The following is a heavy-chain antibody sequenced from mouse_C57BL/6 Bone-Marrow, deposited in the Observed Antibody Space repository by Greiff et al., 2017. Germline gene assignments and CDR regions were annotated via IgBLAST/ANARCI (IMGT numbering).Heavy chain of an antibody. CDR3: ARDGYYYGSSPSYFDY. J-gene: IGHJ2*01. D-gene: IGHD1-1*01. Sequence: EVMLVESEGGLVQPGSSMKLSCTASGFTFSDYYMAWVRQVPEKGLEWVANITYDGSSTYYLDSLKSRFIISRDNAKNILYLQMSSLKSEDTATYYCARDGYYYGSSPSYFDYWGQGTTLTVSS. CDR1: GFTFSDYY. CDR2: ITYDGSST. V-gene: IGHV5-16*01.